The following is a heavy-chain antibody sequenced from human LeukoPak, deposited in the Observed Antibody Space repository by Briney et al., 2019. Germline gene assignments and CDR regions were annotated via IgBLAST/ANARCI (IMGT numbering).Heavy chain of an antibody. D-gene: IGHD3-22*01. CDR1: GSTFSSYA. Sequence: GASVKVSCKASGSTFSSYAISWVRQAPGQGLEWMGRIIPILGIANYAQKFQGRVTITADKSTSTAYMELSSLRSEDTAVYYCARARHGGYYDSSGYPEDYGGQGNLVTVSS. V-gene: IGHV1-69*04. CDR2: IIPILGIA. CDR3: ARARHGGYYDSSGYPEDY. J-gene: IGHJ4*02.